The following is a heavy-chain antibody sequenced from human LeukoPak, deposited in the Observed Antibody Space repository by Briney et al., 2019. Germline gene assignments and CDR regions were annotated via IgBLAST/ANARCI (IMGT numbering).Heavy chain of an antibody. CDR2: INPNSGGT. J-gene: IGHJ4*02. D-gene: IGHD4-17*01. V-gene: IGHV1-2*02. Sequence: ASVKVSCKASGYTFTGYYMHWVRQAPGQGLEWMGWINPNSGGTNYAQKFQGRVTMTRDTSISTAYMELSRPRSDDTAVYYCARGNDYGDYFDYWGQGTLVTVSS. CDR3: ARGNDYGDYFDY. CDR1: GYTFTGYY.